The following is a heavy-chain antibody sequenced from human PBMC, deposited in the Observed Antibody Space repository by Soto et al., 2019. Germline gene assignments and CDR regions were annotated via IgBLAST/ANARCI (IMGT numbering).Heavy chain of an antibody. J-gene: IGHJ4*02. CDR1: GASIRSYY. V-gene: IGHV4-59*01. D-gene: IGHD1-26*01. CDR2: IYYSGST. Sequence: QVQLQESGPGLVKPSETLSLTCPVSGASIRSYYWSWIRQPPGKGLEWIGFIYYSGSTNYNPSLKSRVTISVDTSKNQFSLRVSSVTAADTAVYYCARDQNGSPHFDYWGQGTLVTVSS. CDR3: ARDQNGSPHFDY.